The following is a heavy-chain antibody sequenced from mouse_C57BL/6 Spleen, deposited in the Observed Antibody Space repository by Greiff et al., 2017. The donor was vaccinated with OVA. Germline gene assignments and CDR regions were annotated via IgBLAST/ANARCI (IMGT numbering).Heavy chain of an antibody. Sequence: QVHVKQPGAELVMPGASVKLSCKASGYTFTSYWMHWVKQRPGQGLEWIGEIDPSDSYTNYNQKFKGKSTLTVDKSSSTAYMQLSSLTSEDSAVYYCARAGGEDGYHYFDYWGQGTTLTVSS. CDR1: GYTFTSYW. CDR2: IDPSDSYT. D-gene: IGHD2-3*01. V-gene: IGHV1-69*01. CDR3: ARAGGEDGYHYFDY. J-gene: IGHJ2*01.